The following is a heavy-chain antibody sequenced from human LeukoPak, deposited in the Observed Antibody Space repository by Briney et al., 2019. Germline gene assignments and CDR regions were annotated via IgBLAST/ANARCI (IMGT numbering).Heavy chain of an antibody. Sequence: GGSLRLSCAASGFTFSSYAMHWVRQAPGKGLEWVAVISYDGSNKYYADSVKGRFTISRDNSKNTLYLQMNSLRAEDTAVYYCASVSSTSLGAFDIWGQGTMVTVSS. D-gene: IGHD2-2*01. CDR1: GFTFSSYA. V-gene: IGHV3-30-3*01. J-gene: IGHJ3*02. CDR3: ASVSSTSLGAFDI. CDR2: ISYDGSNK.